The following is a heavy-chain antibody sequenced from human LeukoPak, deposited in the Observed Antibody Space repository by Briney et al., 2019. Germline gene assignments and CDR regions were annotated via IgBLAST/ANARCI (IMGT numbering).Heavy chain of an antibody. CDR1: GFTFSSYG. CDR3: AREFVVRGGHGMDV. D-gene: IGHD3-10*01. J-gene: IGHJ6*02. V-gene: IGHV3-33*01. CDR2: IWYDGSNK. Sequence: GGSLRLSCAASGFTFSSYGMHWVRQAPGKGLEWVAVIWYDGSNKYYADSVKGRFTISRDNSKNTLYLQMNSLRAEDTAVCYCAREFVVRGGHGMDVWGQGTTVTVSS.